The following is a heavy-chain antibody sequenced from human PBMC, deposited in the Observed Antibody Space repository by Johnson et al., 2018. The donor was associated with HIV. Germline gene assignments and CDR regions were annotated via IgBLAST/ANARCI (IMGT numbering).Heavy chain of an antibody. V-gene: IGHV3-20*04. D-gene: IGHD1-1*01. CDR3: ARVTRYNWNSDAFDI. Sequence: EVQLVESGGGVVRPGGSLRLSCAASGFTFDDYGMSWVRQGPGKRLEWVSGIKWSGGSTGYADSVKARFMISRDNAKNSLYLQMNSLRAEETALYYCARVTRYNWNSDAFDIWGQGTMVTVSS. J-gene: IGHJ3*02. CDR1: GFTFDDYG. CDR2: IKWSGGST.